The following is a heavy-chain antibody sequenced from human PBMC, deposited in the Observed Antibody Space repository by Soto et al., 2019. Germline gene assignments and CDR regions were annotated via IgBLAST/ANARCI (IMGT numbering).Heavy chain of an antibody. Sequence: GGSLRLSCAASGFTFRTFAMHWVRQAPGKGLEWVAVISNDGSNKYFLDSVKGRFTVSRDNSNNTLYLQMDSLRAEDTAVYYCARDKKPFNWSPSILKSYYYGMDVWGQGXTVTVYS. CDR1: GFTFRTFA. CDR2: ISNDGSNK. J-gene: IGHJ6*02. V-gene: IGHV3-30-3*01. CDR3: ARDKKPFNWSPSILKSYYYGMDV. D-gene: IGHD1-1*01.